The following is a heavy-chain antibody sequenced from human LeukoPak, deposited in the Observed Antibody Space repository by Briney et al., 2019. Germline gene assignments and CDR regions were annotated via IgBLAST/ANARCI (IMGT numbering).Heavy chain of an antibody. CDR1: GFTVSSNY. Sequence: PGGSLRLSCAASGFTVSSNYMSWVRQAPGKGLEWVSVIYSGGSTYYADSVKGRFTISRDNSKNTLYLQMNSLGAEDTAVYYCARVAASEWKYYFDYWGQGTLVTVSS. CDR2: IYSGGST. V-gene: IGHV3-53*01. CDR3: ARVAASEWKYYFDY. D-gene: IGHD3-3*01. J-gene: IGHJ4*02.